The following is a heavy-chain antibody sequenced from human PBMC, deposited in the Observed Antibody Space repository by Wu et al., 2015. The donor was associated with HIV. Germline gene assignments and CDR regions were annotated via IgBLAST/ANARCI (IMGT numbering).Heavy chain of an antibody. J-gene: IGHJ4*02. CDR1: GTSVSSDYY. V-gene: IGHV4/OR15-8*01. CDR2: INHSGST. Sequence: QVQLQESGPGLVKPSETLSLTCVVSGTSVSSDYYWSWIRQPPGKGLEWIGEINHSGSTNYNPSLKSRVTISVDTSKNQFSLKLSSVTAADTAVYYCARGTFRIAAAGLYYFDYWGQGTLVTVSS. D-gene: IGHD6-13*01. CDR3: ARGTFRIAAAGLYYFDY.